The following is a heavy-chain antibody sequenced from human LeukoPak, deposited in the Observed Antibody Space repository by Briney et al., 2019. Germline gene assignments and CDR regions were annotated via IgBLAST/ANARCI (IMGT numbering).Heavy chain of an antibody. CDR3: ARVFDYYYMDV. V-gene: IGHV4-61*05. J-gene: IGHJ6*03. Sequence: PSETLSLTCSVSGDSISTSSYYWGWIRQPPGKGLEWIGYIYYSGSTNYNPSLKSRVTISVDTSKNQFSLKLSSVTAADTAVYYCARVFDYYYMDVWGKGTTVTVSS. CDR2: IYYSGST. D-gene: IGHD3-10*01. CDR1: GDSISTSSYY.